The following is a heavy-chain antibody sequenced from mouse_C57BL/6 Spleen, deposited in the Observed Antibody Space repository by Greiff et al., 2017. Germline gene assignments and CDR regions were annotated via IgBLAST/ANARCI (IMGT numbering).Heavy chain of an antibody. CDR1: GFNIKDDY. D-gene: IGHD1-1*01. J-gene: IGHJ1*03. Sequence: EVQRVESGAELVRPGASVKLSCTASGFNIKDDYMHWVKQRPEQGLEWIGWIDPENGDTEYASKFQGKATITADTSSNTAYLQLSSLTSEDTAVYYCTTYGSSYVDFDVWGTGTTVTVSS. CDR2: IDPENGDT. CDR3: TTYGSSYVDFDV. V-gene: IGHV14-4*01.